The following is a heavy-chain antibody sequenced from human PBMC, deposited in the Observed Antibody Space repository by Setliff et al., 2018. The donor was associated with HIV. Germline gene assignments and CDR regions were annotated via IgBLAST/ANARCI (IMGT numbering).Heavy chain of an antibody. CDR2: ILYDGSNK. CDR3: ARGGSYSHGAFDI. V-gene: IGHV3-30*07. CDR1: EFTFSSYS. Sequence: PGESLKISCAASEFTFSSYSMHWVRQAPGKGLEWVALILYDGSNKYYADSVKGRFTISRDNAKNTLYLQMNSLRAEDTAVYYCARGGSYSHGAFDIWGQGTMVIVSS. J-gene: IGHJ3*02. D-gene: IGHD1-26*01.